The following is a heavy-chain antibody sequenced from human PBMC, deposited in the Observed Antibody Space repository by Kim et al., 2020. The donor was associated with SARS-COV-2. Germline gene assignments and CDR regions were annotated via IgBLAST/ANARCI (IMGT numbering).Heavy chain of an antibody. J-gene: IGHJ5*02. CDR3: ARVSSGSYYGWFDP. V-gene: IGHV3-30*01. D-gene: IGHD1-26*01. Sequence: ADSVKGRFTNSGDNAKNTLYLQMNSLRAEDTAVYYCARVSSGSYYGWFDPWGQGTLVTVSS.